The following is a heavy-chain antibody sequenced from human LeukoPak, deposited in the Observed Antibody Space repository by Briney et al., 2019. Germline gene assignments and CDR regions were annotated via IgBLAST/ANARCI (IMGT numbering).Heavy chain of an antibody. V-gene: IGHV1-69*13. D-gene: IGHD1-14*01. Sequence: SVKVSCKASGGTFSSYAISWVRQAPGQGLEWMGGIIPIFGTANYAQKFQGRVTITADESTSTAYMELSSLRSEDTAVYYRARDRDTGPGWFDPWGQGTLVTVSS. CDR2: IIPIFGTA. J-gene: IGHJ5*02. CDR1: GGTFSSYA. CDR3: ARDRDTGPGWFDP.